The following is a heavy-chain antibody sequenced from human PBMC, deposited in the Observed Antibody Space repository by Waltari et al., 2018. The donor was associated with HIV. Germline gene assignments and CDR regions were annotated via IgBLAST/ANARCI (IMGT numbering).Heavy chain of an antibody. J-gene: IGHJ6*03. CDR1: GYTLTGYY. V-gene: IGHV1-2*06. D-gene: IGHD3-10*01. Sequence: QVHLVQSGAEVKKPGASVKVSCKASGYTLTGYYMHWVRQAPGQGREWMGPFNPNSGSATYAQKFQGRVTMTRDTSISTAYMALSGLRSDDTAVYYWASTYGSGSSYFYVDSMGVWGKGTTVSVSS. CDR2: FNPNSGSA. CDR3: ASTYGSGSSYFYVDSMGV.